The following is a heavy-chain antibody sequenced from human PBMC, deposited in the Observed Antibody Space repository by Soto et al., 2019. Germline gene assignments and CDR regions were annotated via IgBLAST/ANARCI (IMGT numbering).Heavy chain of an antibody. CDR3: AASCVGCGGFNYYGMDV. CDR1: GGSISSGGYY. V-gene: IGHV4-31*03. CDR2: IYYSGST. D-gene: IGHD2-21*01. Sequence: QVQLQESGPGLVKPSQTLSLTCTVSGGSISSGGYYWSWIRQHPGKGLEWIGYIYYSGSTYYNPSLKSRVTISVETSKNPFSLKLSSVTAADTAVYYCAASCVGCGGFNYYGMDVWGQGTTVTVSS. J-gene: IGHJ6*02.